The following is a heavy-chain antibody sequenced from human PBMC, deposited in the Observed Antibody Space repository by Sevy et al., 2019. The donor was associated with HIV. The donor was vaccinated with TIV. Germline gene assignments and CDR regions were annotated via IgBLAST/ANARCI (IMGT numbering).Heavy chain of an antibody. CDR2: LSHDGSNK. V-gene: IGHV3-30*02. J-gene: IGHJ4*02. CDR3: TKAGAYCWSWD. CDR1: GFTLTRYG. D-gene: IGHD2-8*02. Sequence: GGSLRLSCSASGFTLTRYGMHWVRQAPGKGLEWVALLSHDGSNKFYGDSVKGRFTISRDISKNTLYLQMDSLRAGDTAVFFCTKAGAYCWSWDWGQGTLVTVSS.